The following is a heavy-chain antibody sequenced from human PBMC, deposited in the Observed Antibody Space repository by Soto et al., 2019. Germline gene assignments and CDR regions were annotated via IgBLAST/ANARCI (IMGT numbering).Heavy chain of an antibody. D-gene: IGHD3-3*01. CDR3: ARDGDYYDFWSGYAGYYYFYGMDV. V-gene: IGHV3-23*01. Sequence: GGALRLSCAASGFTFSNYAMTWVRQAPGEGLEWVSALSGSGVSTYYADSVMGRFTISRDNSKNTVYLQMNSLRAEDTAVYYCARDGDYYDFWSGYAGYYYFYGMDVWGQGTTVTSP. CDR1: GFTFSNYA. CDR2: LSGSGVST. J-gene: IGHJ6*02.